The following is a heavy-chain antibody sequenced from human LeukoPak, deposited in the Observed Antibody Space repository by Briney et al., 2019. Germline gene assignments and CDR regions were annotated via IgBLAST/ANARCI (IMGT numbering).Heavy chain of an antibody. CDR1: GGSITSGGFC. V-gene: IGHV4-31*03. CDR3: AREATVVTPGY. D-gene: IGHD4-23*01. Sequence: SETLSLTCTVSGGSITSGGFCWSWIRQHPGKGLEWIGYIYHSGSTYYNPSLKSRVTISVDRSKNQFSLKLSSVTAADTAVYYCAREATVVTPGYWGQGTLVTVSS. CDR2: IYHSGST. J-gene: IGHJ4*02.